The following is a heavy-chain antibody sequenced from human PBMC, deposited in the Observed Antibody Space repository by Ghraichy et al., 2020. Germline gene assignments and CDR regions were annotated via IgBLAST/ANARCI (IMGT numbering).Heavy chain of an antibody. V-gene: IGHV3-73*01. J-gene: IGHJ6*02. D-gene: IGHD3-3*01. Sequence: GSLRLSCAASGFTFSGSAMHWVRQASGKGLEWVGRIRSKANSYATAYAASVKGRFTISRDDSKNTAYLQMNSLKTEDTAVYYCTRPIWSGPNYYGMDVWGQGTTVTVSS. CDR3: TRPIWSGPNYYGMDV. CDR1: GFTFSGSA. CDR2: IRSKANSYAT.